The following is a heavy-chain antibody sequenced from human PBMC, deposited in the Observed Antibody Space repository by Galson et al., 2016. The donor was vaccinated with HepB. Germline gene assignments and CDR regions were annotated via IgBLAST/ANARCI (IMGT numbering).Heavy chain of an antibody. CDR2: ISYDGSDK. CDR1: GFAFRSYG. CDR3: ATVFGYDAYYPGDC. J-gene: IGHJ4*02. V-gene: IGHV3-30*03. Sequence: SLRLSCAASGFAFRSYGMHWVRQAPGKGLEWVAMISYDGSDKYYADSVKGRFTISRDNSKKTLYLQMFSLRSEDTAVYYCATVFGYDAYYPGDCWGQGTLVTVSS. D-gene: IGHD4/OR15-4a*01.